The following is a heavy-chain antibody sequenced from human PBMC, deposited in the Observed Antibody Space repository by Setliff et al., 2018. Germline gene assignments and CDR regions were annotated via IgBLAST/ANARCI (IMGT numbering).Heavy chain of an antibody. CDR2: INGVNGNT. J-gene: IGHJ4*02. Sequence: ASVKVSCKASGYTFTAYDIHWMRQAPGQSLEWMRWINGVNGNTKYSQNFQGRVTFTSDTSANTAFMELSSLRSEDSSMYYCARGQTVGPNSGKDYWGQGTLVTVSS. D-gene: IGHD1-26*01. CDR1: GYTFTAYD. V-gene: IGHV1-3*01. CDR3: ARGQTVGPNSGKDY.